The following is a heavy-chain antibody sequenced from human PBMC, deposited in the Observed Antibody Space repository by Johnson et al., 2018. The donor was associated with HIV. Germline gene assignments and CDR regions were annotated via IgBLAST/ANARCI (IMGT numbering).Heavy chain of an antibody. V-gene: IGHV3-30*02. CDR1: GFTFSSYG. CDR2: IQYDGTNK. J-gene: IGHJ3*02. Sequence: QVQLVESVGGVVQPGGSLRLSCAASGFTFSSYGMHWVRQVPGNGLEWVTFIQYDGTNKYYADSVKGRFTISRDNSKNTLYLQMYSLRAEDTAVYYCAKDLSYPKTRAFDIWGQGTMVTVSS. D-gene: IGHD2/OR15-2a*01. CDR3: AKDLSYPKTRAFDI.